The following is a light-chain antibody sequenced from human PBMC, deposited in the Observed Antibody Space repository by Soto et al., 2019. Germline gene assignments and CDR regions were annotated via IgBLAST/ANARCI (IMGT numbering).Light chain of an antibody. CDR3: QQYNSWPPIT. CDR2: GAS. CDR1: QSVSSN. Sequence: PATLSVSPGERATLSCRASQSVSSNLAWYQQKPGQAPRLLIYGASTRATGIPARFSGSGSGTEFTLAISSLQSEDSAVYYCQQYNSWPPITFGQGTRLE. V-gene: IGKV3-15*01. J-gene: IGKJ5*01.